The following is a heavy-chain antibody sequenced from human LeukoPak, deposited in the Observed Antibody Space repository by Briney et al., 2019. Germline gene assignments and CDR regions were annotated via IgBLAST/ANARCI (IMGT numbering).Heavy chain of an antibody. V-gene: IGHV4-34*01. CDR1: GGSFSGYY. CDR2: INHSGST. Sequence: SETLSLTCAVYGGSFSGYYWSWIRQPPGKGLEWIGEINHSGSTNYNPSLKSRVTISVDTSKNRFSLKLSSVTAADTAVYYCARDSYSSGTFDYWGQGTLVTVSS. D-gene: IGHD6-19*01. CDR3: ARDSYSSGTFDY. J-gene: IGHJ4*02.